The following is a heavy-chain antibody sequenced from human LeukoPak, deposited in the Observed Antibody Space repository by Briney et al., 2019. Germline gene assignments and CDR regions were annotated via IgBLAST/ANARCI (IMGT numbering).Heavy chain of an antibody. CDR3: AKDGNSDGGHFDY. J-gene: IGHJ4*02. D-gene: IGHD5-18*01. Sequence: GGSLRLSCAASGFTFDDYAMHWVRQAPGKGLEWVSGISWNSGSIGYADSVKGRFTISRDNAKNSLYLQMNSLRAEDTAGYYCAKDGNSDGGHFDYWGQGTLVTVSS. V-gene: IGHV3-9*01. CDR1: GFTFDDYA. CDR2: ISWNSGSI.